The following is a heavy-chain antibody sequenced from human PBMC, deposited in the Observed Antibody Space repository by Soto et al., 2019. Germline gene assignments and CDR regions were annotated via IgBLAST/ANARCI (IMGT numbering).Heavy chain of an antibody. D-gene: IGHD3-3*01. CDR3: ARLTPPPWFITIFGVAPSDAFDI. CDR1: GGSISSSSYY. CDR2: IYYSGST. V-gene: IGHV4-39*01. Sequence: SETLSLTCTVSGGSISSSSYYWGWIRQPPGKGLEWIGSIYYSGSTYYNPSLKSRVTISVDTSKNQFSLKLSSVTAADTAVYYCARLTPPPWFITIFGVAPSDAFDIWGQGTMVTVSS. J-gene: IGHJ3*02.